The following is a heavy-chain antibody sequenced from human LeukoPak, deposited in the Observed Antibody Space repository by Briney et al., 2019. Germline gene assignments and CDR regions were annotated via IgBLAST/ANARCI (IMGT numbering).Heavy chain of an antibody. J-gene: IGHJ6*02. CDR1: GGSISSGDYY. D-gene: IGHD3-10*01. CDR3: ARDNYGSGKDYYYGMDV. CDR2: IYYSGST. V-gene: IGHV4-30-4*01. Sequence: PSETLSLTCTVSGGSISSGDYYWSWIRQPPGKGLAWIGYIYYSGSTYYNPSLKSRVTISVDTSKNQFSLKLSSVTAADTAVYYCARDNYGSGKDYYYGMDVWGQGTTVTVSS.